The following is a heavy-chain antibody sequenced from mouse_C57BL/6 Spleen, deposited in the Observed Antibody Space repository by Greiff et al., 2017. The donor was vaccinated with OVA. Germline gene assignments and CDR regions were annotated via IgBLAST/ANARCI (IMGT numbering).Heavy chain of an antibody. V-gene: IGHV1-22*01. J-gene: IGHJ3*01. CDR1: GYTFTDYY. D-gene: IGHD3-2*02. Sequence: EVQLQESGPELVKPGASVKMSCKASGYTFTDYYMHWVKQSHGKSLEWIGYINPNNGGTSYNQKFKGKATLTVNKSSSTAYMELRSLTSEDAADDYCARLDSSGGPFADWGQGTLVTVSA. CDR3: ARLDSSGGPFAD. CDR2: INPNNGGT.